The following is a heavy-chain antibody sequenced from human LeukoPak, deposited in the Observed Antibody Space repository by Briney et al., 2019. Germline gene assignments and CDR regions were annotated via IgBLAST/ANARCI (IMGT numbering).Heavy chain of an antibody. J-gene: IGHJ4*02. CDR3: ARVRGGYPLGSDY. CDR2: ISAYNGNT. V-gene: IGHV1-18*01. D-gene: IGHD3-22*01. Sequence: ASVTVSSTASGYTFTIHGISWVRQAPGQGLEWMGWISAYNGNTNYAQKPQGRVTMTTDTSTSTAYMELRSLRSDDTAVYYCARVRGGYPLGSDYWGQGALVTVSS. CDR1: GYTFTIHG.